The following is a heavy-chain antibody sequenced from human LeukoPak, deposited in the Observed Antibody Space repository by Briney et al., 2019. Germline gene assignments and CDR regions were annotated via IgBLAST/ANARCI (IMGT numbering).Heavy chain of an antibody. CDR2: MNPNSGNT. Sequence: GASGKVSRKASGYTFTSYDIYWGRLPTGQGLEWMGWMNPNSGNTGYAQKFQGRVTMTRNTSISTAYMELSRLRAEDTAVYYCAREFTVTPPLYYYYGLDVWGQGTTVTVSS. V-gene: IGHV1-8*01. D-gene: IGHD4-11*01. J-gene: IGHJ6*02. CDR1: GYTFTSYD. CDR3: AREFTVTPPLYYYYGLDV.